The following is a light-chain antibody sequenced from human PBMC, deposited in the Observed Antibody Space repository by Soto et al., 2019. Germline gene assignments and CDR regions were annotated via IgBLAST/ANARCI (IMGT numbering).Light chain of an antibody. Sequence: EIVLTQSPATLSLSPGERATLSCRASQHVKFYLAWYQQKPGRAPRLLIYDASNRATGIPSRFSGSGSGTDFTLTMSSLEPEDSEFYYCQHRSSWPLTFGAGTKVEI. J-gene: IGKJ4*01. CDR3: QHRSSWPLT. V-gene: IGKV3-11*01. CDR2: DAS. CDR1: QHVKFY.